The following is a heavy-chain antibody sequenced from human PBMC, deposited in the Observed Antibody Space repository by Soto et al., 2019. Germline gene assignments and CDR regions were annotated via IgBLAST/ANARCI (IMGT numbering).Heavy chain of an antibody. CDR2: MNPNSGNT. CDR1: GYTFTSYD. D-gene: IGHD2-2*01. J-gene: IGHJ6*03. Sequence: ASVKVSCKASGYTFTSYDINWVRQATGQGLEWMGWMNPNSGNTGYAQKFQGRVTMTRNTSISTAYMELSSLRSEDTAVYYCARGLSVGYQLYYYYYYMDVWGKGTTVTVSS. CDR3: ARGLSVGYQLYYYYYYMDV. V-gene: IGHV1-8*01.